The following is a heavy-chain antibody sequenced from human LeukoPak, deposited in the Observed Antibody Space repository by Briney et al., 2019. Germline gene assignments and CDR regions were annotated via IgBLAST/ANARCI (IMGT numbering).Heavy chain of an antibody. V-gene: IGHV3-48*01. J-gene: IGHJ4*02. CDR2: VTTKSHTI. Sequence: QPGGSLRLSCAASGFAFSSYNMNWVRQAPGKGLEWVSYVTTKSHTIYYADSVKGRFTISKDNAKNSLYPQMNSLRAEDTAVYYCARDGWYNGYDFDYWGQGTLVTVSS. CDR3: ARDGWYNGYDFDY. CDR1: GFAFSSYN. D-gene: IGHD5-12*01.